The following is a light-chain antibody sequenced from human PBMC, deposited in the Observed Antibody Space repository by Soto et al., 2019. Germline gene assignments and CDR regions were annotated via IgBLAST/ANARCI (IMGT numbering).Light chain of an antibody. CDR2: AAS. CDR1: QGIRGN. V-gene: IGKV1-9*01. J-gene: IGKJ4*01. CDR3: QQLNDYPLT. Sequence: DIPLTQSPSFLSASVGDRITITCRASQGIRGNLAWYQQKPGKAPKLLISAASSLQSGVPSRFSGSGSGTEFTLTISCLQPEDFAIYYCQQLNDYPLTFGGGTKVEIK.